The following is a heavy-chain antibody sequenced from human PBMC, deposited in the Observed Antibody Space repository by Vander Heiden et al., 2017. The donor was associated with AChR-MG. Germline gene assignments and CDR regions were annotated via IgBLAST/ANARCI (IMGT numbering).Heavy chain of an antibody. CDR3: AIKRKASAYVGGG. V-gene: IGHV3-30*02. Sequence: VQLVEPGGGVVQPGGPAGPTCVASELTSSNYAVHGVRQAPGKGLKGVALILSDEIDRDYANSVKGRFTISRDNSKNPLYLQMNSLRVEDTAVYYWAIKRKASAYVGGGWGQGTLVTVSS. D-gene: IGHD3-16*01. CDR2: ILSDEIDR. J-gene: IGHJ4*02. CDR1: ELTSSNYA.